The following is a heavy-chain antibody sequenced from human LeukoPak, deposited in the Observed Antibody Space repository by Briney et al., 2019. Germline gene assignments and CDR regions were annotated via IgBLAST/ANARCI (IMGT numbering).Heavy chain of an antibody. CDR3: ARGLNTPSYDYDSSGYYSSWFDP. J-gene: IGHJ5*02. Sequence: SETLSLTCTVSGGSICSYYWSWIRQPPGKGLEWIGYIYYSGSTNYNPSLKSRVTISVDTSKNQFSLKLSSVTAADTAVYYCARGLNTPSYDYDSSGYYSSWFDPWGQGTLVTVSS. D-gene: IGHD3-22*01. CDR2: IYYSGST. CDR1: GGSICSYY. V-gene: IGHV4-59*01.